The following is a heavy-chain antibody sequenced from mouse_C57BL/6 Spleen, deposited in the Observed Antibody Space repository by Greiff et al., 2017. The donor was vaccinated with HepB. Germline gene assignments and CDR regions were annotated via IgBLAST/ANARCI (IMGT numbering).Heavy chain of an antibody. CDR3: ARYYDYDGFFAY. CDR1: GYTFTSYW. V-gene: IGHV1-50*01. D-gene: IGHD2-4*01. Sequence: QVQLQQPGAELVKPGASVKLSCKASGYTFTSYWMQWVKQRPGQGLEWIGEIDPSDSYTNYNQKFKGKATLTVDTSSSTAYMQLSSLTSEDSAVYYCARYYDYDGFFAYWGQGTLVTVSA. J-gene: IGHJ3*01. CDR2: IDPSDSYT.